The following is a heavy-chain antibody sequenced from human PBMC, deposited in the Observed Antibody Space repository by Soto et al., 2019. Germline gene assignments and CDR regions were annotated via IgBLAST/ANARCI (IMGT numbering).Heavy chain of an antibody. CDR3: ARYFDRGDYYLDY. J-gene: IGHJ4*02. CDR2: IVPLFGTT. D-gene: IGHD3-22*01. CDR1: GGTFTNYS. V-gene: IGHV1-69*01. Sequence: QVQLVQSGAEVRKPGSSVKVSCTASGGTFTNYSVHWLRQAPGQGLEWLGGIVPLFGTTNYAQRFRGRVTITADESTNTAYMDLRSLRSEDTAIYYCARYFDRGDYYLDYWGQGTLVTVSS.